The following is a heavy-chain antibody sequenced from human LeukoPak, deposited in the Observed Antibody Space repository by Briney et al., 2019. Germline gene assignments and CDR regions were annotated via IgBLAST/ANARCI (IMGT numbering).Heavy chain of an antibody. D-gene: IGHD2-15*01. CDR3: AKAGEYCSGGNCADY. V-gene: IGHV3-30*18. CDR2: ISYDGSNK. Sequence: GGSLRLSCAASGFTFSSYGIHWVRQAPGKGLEWVAVISYDGSNKYYAESVKGRFTISRDNSKNTLYLQMNSLRAEDTAVYYCAKAGEYCSGGNCADYWGQGTLVTVSS. J-gene: IGHJ4*02. CDR1: GFTFSSYG.